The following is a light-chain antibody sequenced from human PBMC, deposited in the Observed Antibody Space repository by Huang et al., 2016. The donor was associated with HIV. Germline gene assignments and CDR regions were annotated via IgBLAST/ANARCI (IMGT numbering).Light chain of an antibody. Sequence: DIVMIQSPLSLPVTPGEPASISCRSSQSLLHTNAYNYLDWYLQKPGQSSQLRIYFGSSRASGVPDRFSGGGSGTRFSLNISRVEAEDAGIYYCMEALKTPYTFGQGTKLEIK. CDR2: FGS. J-gene: IGKJ2*01. V-gene: IGKV2-28*01. CDR3: MEALKTPYT. CDR1: QSLLHTNAYNY.